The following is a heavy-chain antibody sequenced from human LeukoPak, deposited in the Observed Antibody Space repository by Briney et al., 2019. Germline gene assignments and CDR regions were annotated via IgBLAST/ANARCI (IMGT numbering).Heavy chain of an antibody. CDR1: GGSFSGYY. CDR3: TRLRGERASGDY. V-gene: IGHV3-73*01. Sequence: ETLSLTCAVYGGSFSGYYWSWIRQASGKGLEWVGRVRSKTNNYATEYAVSVKGRFSISRDDSKNTVYLQMNSLKTDDTAVYYCTRLRGERASGDYWGQGTLVTVSS. D-gene: IGHD2-15*01. J-gene: IGHJ4*02. CDR2: VRSKTNNYAT.